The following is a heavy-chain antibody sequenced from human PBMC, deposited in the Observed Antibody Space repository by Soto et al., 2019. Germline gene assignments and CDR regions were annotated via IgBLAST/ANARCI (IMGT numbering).Heavy chain of an antibody. J-gene: IGHJ2*01. Sequence: PGGSLRLSCAASGFTFNSYSMNWVRQAPGKGLEWVSSISSSSSYIYYTDSVEGRFTISRDNAKNSLSLQMNSLRAEDTAVYYCARTLLTADWYFDLWGRGTLVTVS. D-gene: IGHD7-27*01. CDR2: ISSSSSYI. V-gene: IGHV3-21*06. CDR3: ARTLLTADWYFDL. CDR1: GFTFNSYS.